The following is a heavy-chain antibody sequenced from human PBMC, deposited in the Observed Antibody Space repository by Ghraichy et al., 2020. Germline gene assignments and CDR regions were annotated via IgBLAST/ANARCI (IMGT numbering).Heavy chain of an antibody. CDR1: GGTFSSYA. D-gene: IGHD4-17*01. CDR2: IIPIFGTA. V-gene: IGHV1-69*13. J-gene: IGHJ6*02. Sequence: SVKVSCKASGGTFSSYAISWVRQAPGQGLEWMGGIIPIFGTANYAQKFQGRVTITADESTSTAYMELSSLRSEDTAVYYCARGTVTKLDYYYGMDVWGQGTTVTVSS. CDR3: ARGTVTKLDYYYGMDV.